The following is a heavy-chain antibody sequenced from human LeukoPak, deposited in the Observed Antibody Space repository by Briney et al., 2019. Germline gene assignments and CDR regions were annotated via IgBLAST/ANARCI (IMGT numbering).Heavy chain of an antibody. CDR3: ARGGYYGSGNDFRFDP. D-gene: IGHD3-10*01. CDR1: GGSISSSTYY. J-gene: IGHJ5*02. CDR2: IYYSGKT. V-gene: IGHV4-39*07. Sequence: SETLSLTCTVSGGSISSSTYYWGWIRQSPGKGLEWIGSIYYSGKTYYNPSLKSRVTISVETSKNQFSLKLKSVTAADTAVYYCARGGYYGSGNDFRFDPWGQGTLVTVSS.